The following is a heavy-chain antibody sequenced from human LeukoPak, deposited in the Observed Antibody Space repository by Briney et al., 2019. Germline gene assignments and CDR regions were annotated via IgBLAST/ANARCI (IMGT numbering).Heavy chain of an antibody. CDR1: GFTFSSYS. D-gene: IGHD2-2*01. V-gene: IGHV3-21*01. CDR2: ISSSSSYI. CDR3: ATQGIVVVPAAMGPWFDP. Sequence: KPGGSLRLSCAVSGFTFSSYSMNWVRQAPGKGLEWVSSISSSSSYIYYADSVKGLFTISRDNAKNSLYLQMNSLRAEDTAVYYCATQGIVVVPAAMGPWFDPWGQGTLVTVSS. J-gene: IGHJ5*02.